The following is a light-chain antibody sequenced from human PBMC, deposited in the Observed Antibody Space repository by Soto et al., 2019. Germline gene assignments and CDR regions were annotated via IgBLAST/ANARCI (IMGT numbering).Light chain of an antibody. CDR1: SSDVGYYDY. J-gene: IGLJ1*01. Sequence: QSVLTQPHSASGFPGQSVTISCTGTSSDVGYYDYVSWYQQHPGKAPKLVIYEVTKRPSGVPARVSASQSGNTASLTVSGLLAEDEADYYCSSYAGSNNFVFGSGTKVTVL. CDR3: SSYAGSNNFV. V-gene: IGLV2-8*01. CDR2: EVT.